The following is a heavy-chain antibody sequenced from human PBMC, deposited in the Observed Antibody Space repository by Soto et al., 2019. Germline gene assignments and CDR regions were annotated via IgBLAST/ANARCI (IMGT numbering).Heavy chain of an antibody. Sequence: GGSLRLSCVFSGFAFSSYEMNWVRQAPGKGLEWLSHITSNSDTIYYTDSVRGRFTISRDNAMNSLFLQINILRADDTATYYCARGGYDFNRSGYFIYYYAMDVWGQGASVTVSS. D-gene: IGHD3-22*01. J-gene: IGHJ6*02. CDR1: GFAFSSYE. V-gene: IGHV3-48*03. CDR2: ITSNSDTI. CDR3: ARGGYDFNRSGYFIYYYAMDV.